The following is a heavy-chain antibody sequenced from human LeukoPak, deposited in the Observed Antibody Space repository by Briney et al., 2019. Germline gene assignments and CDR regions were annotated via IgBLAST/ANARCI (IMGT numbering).Heavy chain of an antibody. V-gene: IGHV4-31*03. D-gene: IGHD3-3*01. CDR3: ARGGITIFGVVAHWFDP. CDR1: GGSISSGGYY. J-gene: IGHJ5*02. CDR2: IYYSGST. Sequence: SETLSLTCTVSGGSISSGGYYWSWIRQHPGKGLEWIGYIYYSGSTYYNPSLKSRVTISVDTSKNQFSLKLSSVTAADTAVYYCARGGITIFGVVAHWFDPWGQGTLVTVSS.